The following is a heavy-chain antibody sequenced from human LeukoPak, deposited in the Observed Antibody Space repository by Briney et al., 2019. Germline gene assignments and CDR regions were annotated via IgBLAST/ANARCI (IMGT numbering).Heavy chain of an antibody. CDR3: TTERYTSSWHYDY. D-gene: IGHD6-13*01. CDR2: IKSKTAGGTT. J-gene: IGHJ4*02. CDR1: GFTFSNAW. Sequence: GGSLRLSCAASGFTFSNAWMSWVRQAPGKGLEWVGRIKSKTAGGTTDYPAPVKGRFTISRDDSKNKLFLQMNSLKIEDTAVYYCTTERYTSSWHYDYWGQGTLVTVSS. V-gene: IGHV3-15*01.